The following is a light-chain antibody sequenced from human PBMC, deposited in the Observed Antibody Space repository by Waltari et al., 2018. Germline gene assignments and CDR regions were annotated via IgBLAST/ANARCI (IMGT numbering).Light chain of an antibody. CDR1: SSDVGGDNY. CDR2: EVR. CDR3: SSYAGNNNYV. V-gene: IGLV2-8*01. J-gene: IGLJ1*01. Sequence: QSALTQPPSASGSPGQSVTISCTVTSSDVGGDNYVSRYQHHPGKAPKFMLYEVRKRPAGVPDRFSGSKSGNPASLTVSGLQAEDEADYYCSSYAGNNNYVFGTGTKVTVL.